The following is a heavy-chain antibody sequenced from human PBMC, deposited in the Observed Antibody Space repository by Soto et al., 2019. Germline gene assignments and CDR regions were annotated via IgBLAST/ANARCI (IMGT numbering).Heavy chain of an antibody. J-gene: IGHJ4*02. V-gene: IGHV4-31*03. D-gene: IGHD3-10*01. CDR1: GGSISRDGHY. CDR2: IYYSGST. Sequence: PSQTLPLPCTVSGGSISRDGHYWSWIRQHPGKGLEWIGYIYYSGSTYYNPSLKSRVTISVDTSKNQFSLKLSSVTAADTAVYYCARVTMVRGFIDYWGQRSLVSVSS. CDR3: ARVTMVRGFIDY.